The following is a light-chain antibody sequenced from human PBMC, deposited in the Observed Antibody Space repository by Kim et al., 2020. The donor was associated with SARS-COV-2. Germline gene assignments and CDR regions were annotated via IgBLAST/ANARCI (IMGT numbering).Light chain of an antibody. CDR1: NIGNKH. Sequence: SYELTQPLSVSVALGQTASITCEGDNIGNKHVHWYQQKAGQAPVLVIYRDSRRPAEIPERFSGSNSGNTATLTVSRVQAGDEADYYCQVWNNNTWVFGAGTQLTVL. J-gene: IGLJ3*02. CDR2: RDS. CDR3: QVWNNNTWV. V-gene: IGLV3-9*01.